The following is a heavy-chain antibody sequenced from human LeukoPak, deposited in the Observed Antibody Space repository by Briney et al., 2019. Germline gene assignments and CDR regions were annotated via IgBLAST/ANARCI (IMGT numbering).Heavy chain of an antibody. CDR2: INPNSGGT. V-gene: IGHV1-2*02. CDR3: ARDGDKAAAGTYSDFDY. D-gene: IGHD6-13*01. Sequence: ASVKVSCKASGYTFTGYYMHWVRQAPGQGLEWVGWINPNSGGTNYAQKFQGRVTKTRDTPISTAYMELSRLRSDDTAVYYCARDGDKAAAGTYSDFDYRGRGTLVTVSS. CDR1: GYTFTGYY. J-gene: IGHJ4*02.